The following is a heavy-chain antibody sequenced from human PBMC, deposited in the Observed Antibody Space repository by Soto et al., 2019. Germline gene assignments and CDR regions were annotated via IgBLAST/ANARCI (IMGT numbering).Heavy chain of an antibody. J-gene: IGHJ4*02. CDR1: GYTFTSDY. CDR3: AREVERGYSYGYLEY. D-gene: IGHD5-18*01. V-gene: IGHV1-46*01. CDR2: INPSGGGT. Sequence: QVQLVQSGAEVKKPGASVKVSCKASGYTFTSDYMHWVRHSPGQGLEWMGIINPSGGGTSYTQKFQGRVTMTRDTSTSTVYMELSSLRSEDTAVYYCAREVERGYSYGYLEYWGQGTLVTVSS.